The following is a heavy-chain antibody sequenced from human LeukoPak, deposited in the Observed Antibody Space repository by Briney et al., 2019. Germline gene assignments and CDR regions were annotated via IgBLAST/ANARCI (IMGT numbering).Heavy chain of an antibody. CDR1: GFTVSSNY. CDR3: AKVKMIVVPSFDY. CDR2: IYSGGST. D-gene: IGHD3-22*01. V-gene: IGHV3-53*01. J-gene: IGHJ4*02. Sequence: GGSLRLSCAASGFTVSSNYMSWVRQAPGKGLEWVSVIYSGGSTYYADSVKGRFTISRDNSKNTLYLQMNSLRAEDTAVYYCAKVKMIVVPSFDYWGQGTLVTVSS.